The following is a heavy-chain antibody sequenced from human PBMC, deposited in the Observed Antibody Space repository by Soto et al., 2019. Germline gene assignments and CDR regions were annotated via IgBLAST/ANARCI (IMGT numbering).Heavy chain of an antibody. CDR2: INGDGSST. V-gene: IGHV3-74*01. CDR1: GFTFSTYW. D-gene: IGHD5-12*01. CDR3: ARVPTGGYACSLDDH. J-gene: IGHJ4*02. Sequence: EVQLVESGGGLVQPGESLRLSCAASGFTFSTYWMHWVRQAPGKGLVWVSRINGDGSSTSYADSVKGRFTISRDNAKNTLYLQMNSLRAEDTAVYYCARVPTGGYACSLDDHWGQGTLVTVSS.